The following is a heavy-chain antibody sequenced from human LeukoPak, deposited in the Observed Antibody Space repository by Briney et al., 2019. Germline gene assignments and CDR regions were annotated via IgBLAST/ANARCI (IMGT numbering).Heavy chain of an antibody. V-gene: IGHV3-21*01. CDR1: GFTFSSYS. Sequence: PRGSPRLSCAASGFTFSSYSMNWVRQAPGKGLEWVSSISSISSYIYYVDSVKGRFTISRDSAKNSLYLQMNSLRAEDTAVYYCARDLGSLLPHCFDYWGQGTLVTVSS. D-gene: IGHD3-16*01. CDR3: ARDLGSLLPHCFDY. CDR2: ISSISSYI. J-gene: IGHJ4*02.